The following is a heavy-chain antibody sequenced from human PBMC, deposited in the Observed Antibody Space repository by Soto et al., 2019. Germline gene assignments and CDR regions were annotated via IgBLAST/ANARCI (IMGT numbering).Heavy chain of an antibody. V-gene: IGHV1-18*01. CDR3: ARGGNYDFWSGYPEPYYGMDV. CDR1: GYTFTSYG. D-gene: IGHD3-3*01. CDR2: ISAYNGNT. Sequence: VKVSCKASGYTFTSYGISWVRQAPGQGLEWMGWISAYNGNTNYAQKLQGRVTMTTDTSTSTAYMELRSLRSDNTAVYYCARGGNYDFWSGYPEPYYGMDVWGQGTTVTVSS. J-gene: IGHJ6*02.